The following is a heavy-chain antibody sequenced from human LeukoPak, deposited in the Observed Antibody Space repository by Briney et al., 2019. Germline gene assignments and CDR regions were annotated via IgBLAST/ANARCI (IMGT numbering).Heavy chain of an antibody. D-gene: IGHD4-23*01. V-gene: IGHV3-23*01. J-gene: IGHJ4*02. CDR1: GFVFSHAG. CDR3: AKRVQGNAGPFHY. CDR2: INGRGDRI. Sequence: GGSLRLSCAASGFVFSHAGISWLRQAPGQGLEGVSGINGRGDRIYYADSVKGRCTISRDNSRNTVRLQLNNLRDEDTAIYFCAKRVQGNAGPFHYWGQGTLASVSS.